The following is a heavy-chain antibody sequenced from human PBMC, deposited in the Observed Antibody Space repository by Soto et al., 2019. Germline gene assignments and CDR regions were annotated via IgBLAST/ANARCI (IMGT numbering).Heavy chain of an antibody. Sequence: SETLSLTCAVYGGSFSGYYWSWIRQPPGKGLEWIGEINHSGSTNYNPSLKSRVTISVDTSKNQFSLKLSSVTAADTAVYYCARRRAAFYYMDVWGKGTTVTGSS. V-gene: IGHV4-34*01. CDR1: GGSFSGYY. J-gene: IGHJ6*03. D-gene: IGHD3-16*01. CDR3: ARRRAAFYYMDV. CDR2: INHSGST.